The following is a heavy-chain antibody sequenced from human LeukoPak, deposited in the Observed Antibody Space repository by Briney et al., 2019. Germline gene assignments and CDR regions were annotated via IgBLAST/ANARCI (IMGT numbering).Heavy chain of an antibody. D-gene: IGHD6-13*01. Sequence: PPGGSLRLSCAASGFTFSSYAMSWVRQAPGKGLEWVSAISGSGGSTYYADSVKGRFTISRDNSKNTLYLRMNSLRAEDTAVYYCAKSGKGIAAAFDYWGQGTLVTVSS. CDR2: ISGSGGST. J-gene: IGHJ4*02. CDR3: AKSGKGIAAAFDY. V-gene: IGHV3-23*01. CDR1: GFTFSSYA.